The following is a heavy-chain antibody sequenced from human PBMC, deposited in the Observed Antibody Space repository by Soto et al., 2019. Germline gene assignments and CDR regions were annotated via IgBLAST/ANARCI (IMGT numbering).Heavy chain of an antibody. V-gene: IGHV4-39*01. CDR1: GGSISSSSYY. Sequence: QLQLQESGPGLVKPSETLSLTCTVSGGSISSSSYYWGWIRQPPGKGLEWIGSIYYSGSTYYNPSLMSRVTISVDTSKNQFSLKLSSVTAADTAVYYCARRGAVAATTYDYWGQGTLVTVSS. CDR3: ARRGAVAATTYDY. CDR2: IYYSGST. D-gene: IGHD2-15*01. J-gene: IGHJ4*02.